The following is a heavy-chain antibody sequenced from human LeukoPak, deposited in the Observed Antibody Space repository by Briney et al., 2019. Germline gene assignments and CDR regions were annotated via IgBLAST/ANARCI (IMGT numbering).Heavy chain of an antibody. CDR1: GFTFATYA. CDR3: AKSFYGGNDY. J-gene: IGHJ4*02. CDR2: ISGSAGTT. D-gene: IGHD4-23*01. V-gene: IGHV3-23*01. Sequence: PGGSLRLSCAASGFTFATYAMSWVRQAPGKGLECVSSISGSAGTTSYADSVKGRFTISRDNSKDTLYLQMTNLRAEDTAIYYCAKSFYGGNDYWGQGTLVTVSS.